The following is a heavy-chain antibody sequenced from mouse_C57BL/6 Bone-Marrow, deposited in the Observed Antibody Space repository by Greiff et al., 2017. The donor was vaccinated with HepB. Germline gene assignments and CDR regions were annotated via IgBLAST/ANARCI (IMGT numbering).Heavy chain of an antibody. CDR1: GYTFTSYD. CDR2: IYPRDGST. Sequence: QVQLKQSGPELVKPGASVKLSCKASGYTFTSYDINWVKQRPGQGLEWIGWIYPRDGSTKYNEKFKGKATLTVDTSSSTAYMELHSLTSEDSAVYFCAGGHYYGSSLYYYAMDYWGQGTSVTVSS. J-gene: IGHJ4*01. D-gene: IGHD1-1*01. CDR3: AGGHYYGSSLYYYAMDY. V-gene: IGHV1-85*01.